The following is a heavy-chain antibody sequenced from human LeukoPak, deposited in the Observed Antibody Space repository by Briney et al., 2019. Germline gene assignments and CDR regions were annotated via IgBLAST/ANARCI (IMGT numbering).Heavy chain of an antibody. J-gene: IGHJ1*01. Sequence: GGSLRLSCAASGFTFSSYEMNWVRQAPGKGLEWVSYNSGNGNNIYYADSVKGRFTISRDNAKNSLYLQMNSLRAEDTAVYYCAREEEGSSWYSDSFQRWGQGTLVTVSS. D-gene: IGHD6-13*01. V-gene: IGHV3-48*03. CDR1: GFTFSSYE. CDR3: AREEEGSSWYSDSFQR. CDR2: NSGNGNNI.